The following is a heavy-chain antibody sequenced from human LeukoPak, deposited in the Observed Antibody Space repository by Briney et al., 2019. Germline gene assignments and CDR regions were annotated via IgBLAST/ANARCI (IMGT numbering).Heavy chain of an antibody. V-gene: IGHV3-33*01. CDR2: VWFDGINK. Sequence: PGKSLRLSCAASGFSFSAFHMHWVRQAPGMGLEWVAIVWFDGINKFYTDSVKGRFTISRDNSKNTLYLQMNSLRVEDTAVYYCASDGVSRFDYWGQGTLVTVSS. CDR1: GFSFSAFH. CDR3: ASDGVSRFDY. D-gene: IGHD2-8*01. J-gene: IGHJ4*02.